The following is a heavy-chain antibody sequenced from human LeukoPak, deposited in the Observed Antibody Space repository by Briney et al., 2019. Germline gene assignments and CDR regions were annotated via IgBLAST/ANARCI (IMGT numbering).Heavy chain of an antibody. V-gene: IGHV3-30*02. J-gene: IGHJ4*02. CDR1: GFTFSSYG. D-gene: IGHD6-6*01. CDR2: IRYDGSNK. Sequence: PGGSLRLSCAASGFTFSSYGMHWVRQAPGKGLEWVAFIRYDGSNKYYADSVKGRFTISRDNSKNTLYLQMNSLRAEDTAVYYCARDRVRGSSSGLDYWGQGTLVTVSS. CDR3: ARDRVRGSSSGLDY.